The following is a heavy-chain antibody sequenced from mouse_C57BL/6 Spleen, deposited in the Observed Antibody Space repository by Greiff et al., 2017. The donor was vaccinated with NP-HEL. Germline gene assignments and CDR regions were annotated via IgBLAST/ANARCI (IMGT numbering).Heavy chain of an antibody. Sequence: EVQLQQSGAELVKPGASVKLSCTASGFNIKDYYMHWVKQRTEQGLEWIGRIDPEDGETKYAPKFQGKATITADTSSNTAYLQLSSLTSEDTAVYYCARPLSFISAVVAPFDYWGQGTTLTVSS. V-gene: IGHV14-2*01. J-gene: IGHJ2*01. CDR1: GFNIKDYY. CDR2: IDPEDGET. D-gene: IGHD1-1*01. CDR3: ARPLSFISAVVAPFDY.